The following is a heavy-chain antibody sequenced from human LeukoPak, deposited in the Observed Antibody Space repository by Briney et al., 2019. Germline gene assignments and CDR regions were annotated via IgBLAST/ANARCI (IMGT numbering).Heavy chain of an antibody. J-gene: IGHJ6*02. Sequence: VASVKVSCKASGGTFSSYAISWVRQATGQGLEWMGRIIPILGIANYAQKFQGRVTITADKSTSTAYMGLSSLRSEDTAVYYCARDGGYCSSTSCLDTYGMDVWGQGTTVTVSS. D-gene: IGHD2-2*01. CDR1: GGTFSSYA. V-gene: IGHV1-69*04. CDR3: ARDGGYCSSTSCLDTYGMDV. CDR2: IIPILGIA.